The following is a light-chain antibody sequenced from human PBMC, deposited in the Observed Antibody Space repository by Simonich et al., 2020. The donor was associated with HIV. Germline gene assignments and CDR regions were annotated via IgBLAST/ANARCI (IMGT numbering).Light chain of an antibody. CDR2: AAS. J-gene: IGKJ2*01. CDR3: QQYNAYYT. CDR1: QGISSY. V-gene: IGKV1-9*01. Sequence: IQLTQSPSFLSASVGDRVTITCRASQGISSYLAWYQQKPGKAPKLLINAASTLQSGVPARFSGSGSGTEFTLTISSLQPEDFATYYCQQYNAYYTFGQGTKLEIK.